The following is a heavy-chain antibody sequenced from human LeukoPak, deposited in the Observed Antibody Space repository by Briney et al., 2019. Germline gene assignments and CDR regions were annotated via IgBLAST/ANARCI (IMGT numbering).Heavy chain of an antibody. J-gene: IGHJ6*02. CDR2: IIPILGIA. CDR1: GGTFSSYA. Sequence: SVKVSCKASGGTFSSYAISWVRQAPGQVLEWMGRIIPILGIANYAQKFQGRVTITADKSTSTAYMEPSSLRSEDTAVYYCARVASTGEGYYYYGMDVWGQGTTVTVSS. D-gene: IGHD7-27*01. CDR3: ARVASTGEGYYYYGMDV. V-gene: IGHV1-69*04.